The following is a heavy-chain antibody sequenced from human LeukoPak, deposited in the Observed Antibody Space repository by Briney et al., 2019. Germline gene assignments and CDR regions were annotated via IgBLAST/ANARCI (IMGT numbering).Heavy chain of an antibody. Sequence: ASVKVSCKASGYTFTGYYMHWVRQAPGQGLEWMGIINPSGGSTSYAQKFQGRVTMTRDMSTSTVYMELRSLRSDDTAVYYCARVYGDYVGWFDPWGQGTLVTVSS. V-gene: IGHV1-46*01. CDR2: INPSGGST. CDR3: ARVYGDYVGWFDP. D-gene: IGHD4-17*01. CDR1: GYTFTGYY. J-gene: IGHJ5*02.